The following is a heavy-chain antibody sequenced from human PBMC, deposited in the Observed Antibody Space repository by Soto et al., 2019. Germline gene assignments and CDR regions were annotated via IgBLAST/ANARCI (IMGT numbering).Heavy chain of an antibody. V-gene: IGHV3-23*01. CDR1: IFTFSKYA. J-gene: IGHJ4*02. CDR3: AKEWFVLLYPTSFDY. CDR2: ISVSGGST. Sequence: LRLSCAASIFTFSKYAMSWVRQAPGKGLEWVSAISVSGGSTYYADSVKGRFTISRDTSXXXXSXQXKXLXXXXTAXYYCAKEWFVLLYPTSFDYWGQGTLVTVSS. D-gene: IGHD3-10*01.